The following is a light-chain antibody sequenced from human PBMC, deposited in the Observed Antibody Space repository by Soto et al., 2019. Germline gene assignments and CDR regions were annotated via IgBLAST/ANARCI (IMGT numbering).Light chain of an antibody. Sequence: DIQMTQSPSSLSASVGDRVTISCRASQSIRNYVSWYQQKPGTAPKLLIRAASTLQSGVPSRFSVSGSGTDFTLTISSLQIEDFATYFCQQTDSTPPTFGQGTNVEI. CDR1: QSIRNY. V-gene: IGKV1-39*01. CDR2: AAS. CDR3: QQTDSTPPT. J-gene: IGKJ1*01.